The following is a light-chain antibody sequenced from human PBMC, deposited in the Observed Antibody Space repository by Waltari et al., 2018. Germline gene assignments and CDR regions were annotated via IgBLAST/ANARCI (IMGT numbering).Light chain of an antibody. CDR3: QQYGSSFWT. CDR2: GAS. CDR1: QSVSSNY. V-gene: IGKV3-20*01. J-gene: IGKJ1*01. Sequence: EIVLTPSPGTLSLSPGERATLSCRASQSVSSNYLAWYQQKPGQAPRLLIYGASSRATDIPDRFSGSGSGTDFTLTISRLEPEDFAVYYCQQYGSSFWTFGQGTKVEIK.